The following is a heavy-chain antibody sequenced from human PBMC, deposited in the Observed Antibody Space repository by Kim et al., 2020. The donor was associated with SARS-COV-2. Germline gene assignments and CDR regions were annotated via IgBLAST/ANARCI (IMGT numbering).Heavy chain of an antibody. V-gene: IGHV1-18*01. J-gene: IGHJ4*02. CDR3: ARDPSAYYDFWSGYYTGVGDYFDY. CDR2: ISAYNGNT. CDR1: GYTFTSYG. Sequence: ASVKVSCKASGYTFTSYGISWVRQAPGQGLEWMGWISAYNGNTNYAQKLQGRVTMTTDTSTSTAYMELRSLRSDDTAVYYCARDPSAYYDFWSGYYTGVGDYFDYWGQGTLVTVSS. D-gene: IGHD3-3*01.